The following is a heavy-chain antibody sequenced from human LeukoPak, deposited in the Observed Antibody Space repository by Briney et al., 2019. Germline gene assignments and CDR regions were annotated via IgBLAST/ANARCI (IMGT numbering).Heavy chain of an antibody. V-gene: IGHV3-30*04. CDR3: ARELPTEGQFDS. J-gene: IGHJ4*01. Sequence: GGSLRLSCVASGFTFSQHSMNWIRQAPGKGLEWVAVISANGGLTFYADSVRGRFTISRDNSKNTQYLQMNNMRSGDTAIYFCARELPTEGQFDSWGRGTLVTVSS. CDR1: GFTFSQHS. D-gene: IGHD2-15*01. CDR2: ISANGGLT.